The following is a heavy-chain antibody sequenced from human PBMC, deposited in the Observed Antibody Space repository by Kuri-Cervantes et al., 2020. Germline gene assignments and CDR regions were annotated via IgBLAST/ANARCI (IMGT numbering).Heavy chain of an antibody. D-gene: IGHD5-18*01. Sequence: ASVKVSCKASGYTFTSYYMHWVRQAPGQGLEWMGWINPNSGGTNYAQKFQGRVTMTRDTSISTAYMELSRLRSDDTAVYYCARDDPNLNVDTATNDYWGQGTQVTVSS. CDR2: INPNSGGT. CDR1: GYTFTSYY. CDR3: ARDDPNLNVDTATNDY. V-gene: IGHV1-2*02. J-gene: IGHJ4*02.